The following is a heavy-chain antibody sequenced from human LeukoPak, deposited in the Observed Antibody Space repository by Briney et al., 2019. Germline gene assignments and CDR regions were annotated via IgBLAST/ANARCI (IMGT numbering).Heavy chain of an antibody. V-gene: IGHV3-23*01. J-gene: IGHJ4*02. CDR1: GFTFSSYA. CDR2: ISGSGGST. CDR3: ASYNWNFPNDY. Sequence: GGSLRLSCAASGFTFSSYAMSWVRQAPGKGLEWVSAISGSGGSTYYADSVKGRFTISRDNAKNTLYLQMNTLRADDTAVYYCASYNWNFPNDYWGQGTLVTVSS. D-gene: IGHD1-7*01.